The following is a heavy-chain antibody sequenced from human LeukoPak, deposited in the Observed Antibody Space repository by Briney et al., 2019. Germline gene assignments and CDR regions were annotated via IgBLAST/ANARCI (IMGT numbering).Heavy chain of an antibody. CDR3: ARVNEYYYDSRSRIVYYYYYMDV. CDR1: GGSISSYY. D-gene: IGHD3-22*01. CDR2: MYYTGNT. J-gene: IGHJ6*03. V-gene: IGHV4-59*08. Sequence: SETLSLTCTVSGGSISSYYWSWIRQPPGKGLEWIGYMYYTGNTNYNPSLKSRVTISVDTSKNQFSLKLSSVTAADTAVYYCARVNEYYYDSRSRIVYYYYYMDVWGKGTTVTISS.